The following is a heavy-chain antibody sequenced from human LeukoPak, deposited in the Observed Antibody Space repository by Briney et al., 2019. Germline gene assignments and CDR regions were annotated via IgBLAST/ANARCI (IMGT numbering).Heavy chain of an antibody. Sequence: ASVKVPCKVSGYTLKEISMHWVRQAPGKGLEWMGGFDPEDSETIYAQKLQGRVTMTEDTSTDTAYMELSSLRSEDTAVYYCATVGGSRTYNNEYNWFVFWGQGTLVTVSS. CDR3: ATVGGSRTYNNEYNWFVF. D-gene: IGHD3-10*01. CDR1: GYTLKEIS. CDR2: FDPEDSET. V-gene: IGHV1-24*01. J-gene: IGHJ5*01.